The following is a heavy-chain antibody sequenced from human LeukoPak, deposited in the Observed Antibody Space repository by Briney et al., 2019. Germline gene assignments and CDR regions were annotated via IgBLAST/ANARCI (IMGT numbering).Heavy chain of an antibody. CDR1: GYMFSDYY. D-gene: IGHD2-2*01. CDR3: ARDQVPAAIGPLLNFFDY. V-gene: IGHV3-11*04. Sequence: PGGSLRLSCAASGYMFSDYYMSWIRQTPEKGLEWLSYISHSGSTIYYADSVKGRFTVSRDNSKNTLYLQMNSLRAEDTAAYYCARDQVPAAIGPLLNFFDYWGQGTLVTVSS. J-gene: IGHJ4*02. CDR2: ISHSGSTI.